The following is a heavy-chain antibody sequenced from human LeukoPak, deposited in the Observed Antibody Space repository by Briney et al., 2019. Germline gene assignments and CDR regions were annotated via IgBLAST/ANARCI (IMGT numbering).Heavy chain of an antibody. CDR2: ISGDGVTT. D-gene: IGHD2-15*01. CDR3: ARDRIVVVVAANFRYGMDV. J-gene: IGHJ6*02. Sequence: GGSLRLSCAASGFTFDDYAMLWVRQVPGKGLEWVSLISGDGVTTYCADSVKGRFTISRDNAKNSLYLQMNSLRAEDTAVYYCARDRIVVVVAANFRYGMDVWGQGTTVTVSS. CDR1: GFTFDDYA. V-gene: IGHV3-43*02.